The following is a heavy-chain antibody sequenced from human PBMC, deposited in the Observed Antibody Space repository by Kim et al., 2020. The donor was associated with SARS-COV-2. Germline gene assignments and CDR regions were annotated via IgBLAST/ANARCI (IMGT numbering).Heavy chain of an antibody. V-gene: IGHV3-48*02. CDR2: ISSGSSSTT. CDR1: GFTFNIYS. D-gene: IGHD3-16*01. Sequence: GGSLRLSCAASGFTFNIYSMNWLRLAPGKGLEWVAYISSGSSSTTHYADSVRGRFTISRDNAKNSLYLQMNSLRDEDTALYFCARRGGDAFDFWGQGTMV. J-gene: IGHJ3*01. CDR3: ARRGGDAFDF.